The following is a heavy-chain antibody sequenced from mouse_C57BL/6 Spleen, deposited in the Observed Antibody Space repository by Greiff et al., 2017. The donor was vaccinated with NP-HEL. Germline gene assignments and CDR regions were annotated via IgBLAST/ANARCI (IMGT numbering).Heavy chain of an antibody. D-gene: IGHD1-1*01. CDR2: IVPSDGYT. J-gene: IGHJ2*01. CDR1: GYTFTSYW. Sequence: QVQLQQPGAELVKPGASVKLSCTASGYTFTSYWMQWVKQRPGQGLEWIGEIVPSDGYTNYNQKFKGKATLTVDTSSTTAYMQLSSLTSENSAVYYCATDGSSYFDYWGQGTTLTVSS. V-gene: IGHV1-50*01. CDR3: ATDGSSYFDY.